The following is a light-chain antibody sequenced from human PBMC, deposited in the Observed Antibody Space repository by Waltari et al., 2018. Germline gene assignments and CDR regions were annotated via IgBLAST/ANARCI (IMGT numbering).Light chain of an antibody. J-gene: IGLJ2*01. CDR1: SSDVRAYDY. V-gene: IGLV2-14*01. CDR2: EVS. Sequence: QSALTQPASMSGSPGQSITLPCSRTSSDVRAYDYVAWYQQHPAQAPKLIIYEVSHRPPGVSDRFSGSKSGSTASLTISGLQAEDEATYYCSSYRGSSTLVVFGGGTKLTVL. CDR3: SSYRGSSTLVV.